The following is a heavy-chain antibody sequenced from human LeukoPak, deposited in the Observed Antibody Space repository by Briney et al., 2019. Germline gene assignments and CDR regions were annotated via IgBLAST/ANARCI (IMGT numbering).Heavy chain of an antibody. CDR3: ARDYTYRKGAFDI. CDR1: GGTFSSYA. J-gene: IGHJ3*02. D-gene: IGHD3-16*01. Sequence: SVKVSCKASGGTFSSYAISWVRQAPGQGLEWMGGIIPIFGTANYAQKFQGRVTITADESTSTAYMELSSLRSEGTAVYYCARDYTYRKGAFDIWGQGTMVTVSS. V-gene: IGHV1-69*13. CDR2: IIPIFGTA.